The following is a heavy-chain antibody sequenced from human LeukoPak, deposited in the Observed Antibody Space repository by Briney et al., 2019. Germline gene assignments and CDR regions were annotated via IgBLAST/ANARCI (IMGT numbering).Heavy chain of an antibody. J-gene: IGHJ4*02. V-gene: IGHV3-7*01. CDR2: IKQDGSEK. Sequence: PGGSLRLXCAASGFTFSSYWMRWVRQAPGKGLEWVANIKQDGSEKYYVDSVKGRFTISRDNAKNSLYLQMNSLRAEDTAVYYCARERDTIFGVVIISGFDYWGQGTLVTVSS. CDR1: GFTFSSYW. CDR3: ARERDTIFGVVIISGFDY. D-gene: IGHD3-3*01.